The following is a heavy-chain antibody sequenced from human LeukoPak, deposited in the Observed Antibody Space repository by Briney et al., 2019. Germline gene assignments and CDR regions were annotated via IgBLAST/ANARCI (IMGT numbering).Heavy chain of an antibody. V-gene: IGHV4-4*07. CDR3: ARDVTYYYDSSGQNYYYYYMDV. CDR2: IYTSGST. CDR1: GGSISSYY. Sequence: PSETLSLTCTVSGGSISSYYWSWIRQPAGKGLEWIGRIYTSGSTNYNPSLKSRVTMSVDTSKNQFSLKLSSVTAADTAVYYCARDVTYYYDSSGQNYYYYYMDVWGKGTTVTVSS. J-gene: IGHJ6*03. D-gene: IGHD3-22*01.